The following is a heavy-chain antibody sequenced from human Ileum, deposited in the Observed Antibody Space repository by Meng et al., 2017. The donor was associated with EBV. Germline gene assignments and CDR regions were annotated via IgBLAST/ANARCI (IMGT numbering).Heavy chain of an antibody. CDR3: ARYGRCSGNSFYCFDP. V-gene: IGHV4-34*01. CDR1: GGSFTNYY. CDR2: IDHSGST. D-gene: IGHD4-23*01. Sequence: VEVKQWGAGLLNPSETLSLTCAVYGGSFTNYYWTWIRQPPGKGLEWIGEIDHSGSTKYNPSLKGRVTISLDTSNNQFSLKLNSVTAADTALYYCARYGRCSGNSFYCFDPWGQGSLVTVSS. J-gene: IGHJ5*02.